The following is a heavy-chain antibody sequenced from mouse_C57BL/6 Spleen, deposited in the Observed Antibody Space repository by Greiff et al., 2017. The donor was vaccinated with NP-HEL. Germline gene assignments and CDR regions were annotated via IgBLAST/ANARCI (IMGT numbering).Heavy chain of an antibody. V-gene: IGHV1-76*01. D-gene: IGHD2-3*01. CDR1: GYTFTDYY. Sequence: VKLMESGAELVRPGASVKLSCKASGYTFTDYYIHWVKQRPGQGLEWIARIYPGSGITYYNEKFKGKATLTAEKSSSTAYMQLSSLTSEDAAVYFCARDGYYDAMDYWGQGTSVTVAS. J-gene: IGHJ4*01. CDR2: IYPGSGIT. CDR3: ARDGYYDAMDY.